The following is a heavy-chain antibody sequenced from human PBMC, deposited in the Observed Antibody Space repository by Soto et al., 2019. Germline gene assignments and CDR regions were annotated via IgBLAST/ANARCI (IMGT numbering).Heavy chain of an antibody. D-gene: IGHD4-17*01. CDR3: ARDYGGKASFDY. J-gene: IGHJ4*02. V-gene: IGHV4-34*01. CDR2: INHSGST. CDR1: GGSFSGYY. Sequence: QVQLQQWGAGLLKPSETLSLTCAVYGGSFSGYYWSWIRQPPGKGLEWTGEINHSGSTNYNPSLKSRVTISVDTSKNQFSLKLSSVTAADTAVYYCARDYGGKASFDYWGQGTLVTVSS.